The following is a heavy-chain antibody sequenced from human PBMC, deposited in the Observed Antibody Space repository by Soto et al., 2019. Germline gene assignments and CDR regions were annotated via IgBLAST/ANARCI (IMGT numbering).Heavy chain of an antibody. CDR2: ITPMVGIT. V-gene: IGHV1-69*01. D-gene: IGHD1-1*01. Sequence: QVQLVQSGAEVKKPGSSVKVSCKASGGTFSTYGVSWVRQAPGQGLEWMGGITPMVGITNYAQKFQGRVTITADESMTTAYMEMRSLRFDDTXXXXXXXXADRRWLQLLEYWGQGTLV. CDR3: XXXADRRWLQLLEY. J-gene: IGHJ4*02. CDR1: GGTFSTYG.